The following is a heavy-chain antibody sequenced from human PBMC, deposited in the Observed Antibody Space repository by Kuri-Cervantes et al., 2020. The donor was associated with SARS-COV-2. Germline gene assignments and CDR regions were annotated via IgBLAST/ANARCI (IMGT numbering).Heavy chain of an antibody. V-gene: IGHV4-34*01. Sequence: SETLSLTCAVYGGSFSGYYWSWIRQPPGKGLEWIGEINHSGSTNYNPSLKSRVTISVDTSMNQFSPKLSSVTAADTAVYYCARATTYYDFWSGYSFDYWGQGTLVTVSS. D-gene: IGHD3-3*01. CDR2: INHSGST. CDR3: ARATTYYDFWSGYSFDY. J-gene: IGHJ4*02. CDR1: GGSFSGYY.